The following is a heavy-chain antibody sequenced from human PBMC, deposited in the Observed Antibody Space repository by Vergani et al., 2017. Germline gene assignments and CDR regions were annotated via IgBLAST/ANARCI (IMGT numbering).Heavy chain of an antibody. CDR3: ARPHGDFLPPDPRRLGY. Sequence: QVLLVQSGAEVKKPGASVRVSCKTSGYTFTNFYIHWVRQAPGQGLEWMGIINPSGGSTTYAQQFQGRPAMTRDTSTSTVYMDLGNLRSEDTAVYYCARPHGDFLPPDPRRLGYWGQGTLVTVSS. V-gene: IGHV1-46*03. CDR2: INPSGGST. CDR1: GYTFTNFY. J-gene: IGHJ4*02.